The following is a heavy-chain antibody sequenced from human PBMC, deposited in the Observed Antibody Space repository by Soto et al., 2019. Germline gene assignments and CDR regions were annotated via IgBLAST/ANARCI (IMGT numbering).Heavy chain of an antibody. Sequence: QVQLVESGGGVVQPGRSLRLSCAASGFSFSSYGMHWVRKAPGKGLEWVAVIWYDGSNKYYADSVKGRLTISRDNSKNTVYLQMNSLRAEDTAVYYCARGSYSVAYGMDVWGQGTTVTVPS. J-gene: IGHJ6*02. CDR2: IWYDGSNK. D-gene: IGHD1-26*01. V-gene: IGHV3-33*01. CDR1: GFSFSSYG. CDR3: ARGSYSVAYGMDV.